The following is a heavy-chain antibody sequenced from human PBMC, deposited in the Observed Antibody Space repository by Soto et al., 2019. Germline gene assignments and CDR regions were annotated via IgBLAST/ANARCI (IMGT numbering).Heavy chain of an antibody. D-gene: IGHD3-9*01. CDR2: IAGDGGTT. V-gene: IGHV3-23*01. CDR3: AKDGGYDISTGQWAPFDY. J-gene: IGHJ4*02. Sequence: GGSLRLSCAASGFAFSNYAMSWVRQAPGKGLECVSAIAGDGGTTYYADSVKGRVTISRDNPKNTLFLQLSSLRPEDTAVYHCAKDGGYDISTGQWAPFDYWGQGTLVTVSS. CDR1: GFAFSNYA.